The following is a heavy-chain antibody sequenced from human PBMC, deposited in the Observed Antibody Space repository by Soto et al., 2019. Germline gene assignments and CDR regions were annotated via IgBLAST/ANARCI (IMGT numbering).Heavy chain of an antibody. CDR3: RSSTSCYDESCVDV. CDR1: GYSISSGNY. V-gene: IGHV4-38-2*01. D-gene: IGHD2-2*01. J-gene: IGHJ6*02. Sequence: PSETLSLTCAVSGYSISSGNYWAWIRQPQGRGLEWIGSLYHIGSTHYNTSLKSRVTISVDTSKNHFSLELSSVTAADTAIYYCRSSTSCYDESCVDVWGQGTMVTVSS. CDR2: LYHIGST.